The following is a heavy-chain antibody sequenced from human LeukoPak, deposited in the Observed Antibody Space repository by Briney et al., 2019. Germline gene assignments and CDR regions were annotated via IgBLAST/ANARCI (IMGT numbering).Heavy chain of an antibody. Sequence: SETLSLSCTVSGGSVSSSGYYWDWIRQPPGKGLEWIGNFYESGSTHYNPSLKSRVTISVDTSKNQFSLKLSSVTAADTAVYYCARDRPVTGANWFDPWGQGALVTVSS. CDR1: GGSVSSSGYY. D-gene: IGHD4-11*01. CDR2: FYESGST. J-gene: IGHJ5*02. CDR3: ARDRPVTGANWFDP. V-gene: IGHV4-39*02.